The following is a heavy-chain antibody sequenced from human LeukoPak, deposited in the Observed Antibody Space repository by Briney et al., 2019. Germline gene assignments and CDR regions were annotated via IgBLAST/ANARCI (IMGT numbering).Heavy chain of an antibody. V-gene: IGHV4-61*02. CDR2: IYTSGST. D-gene: IGHD3-3*01. J-gene: IGHJ4*02. Sequence: PSQTLSLTCTVSGGSLSSGSYYWGWIRQPAGKGLEWIGRIYTSGSTNYNPSLKSRVTISVDTSKNQFSLKLSSVTAADTAVYYCARDRNDFWSGYYRYWGQGTLVTVSS. CDR3: ARDRNDFWSGYYRY. CDR1: GGSLSSGSYY.